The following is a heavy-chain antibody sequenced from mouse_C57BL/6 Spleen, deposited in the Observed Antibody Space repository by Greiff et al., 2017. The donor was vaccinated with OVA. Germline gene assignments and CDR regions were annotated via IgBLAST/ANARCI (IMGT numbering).Heavy chain of an antibody. J-gene: IGHJ2*01. CDR1: GYAFTNYL. CDR3: ARSDGYYVRDY. Sequence: QVQLQQSGAELVRPGTSVKVSCKASGYAFTNYLIEWVKQRPGQGLEWIGVINPGSGGTNYNEKFKGKATLTADKSSSTAYMQLSSLTSEDSAVYFCARSDGYYVRDYWGQGTTLTVSS. CDR2: INPGSGGT. D-gene: IGHD2-3*01. V-gene: IGHV1-54*01.